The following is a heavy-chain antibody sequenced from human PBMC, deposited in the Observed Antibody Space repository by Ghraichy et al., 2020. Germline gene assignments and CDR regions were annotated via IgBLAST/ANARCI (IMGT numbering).Heavy chain of an antibody. V-gene: IGHV1-8*01. J-gene: IGHJ4*02. Sequence: ASVKVSCKASGYTFTSYDINWVRQATGQGLEWMGWMNPNSGNTGYAQKFQGRVTMTRNTSISTAYMELCSLRSEDTAVYYCARDRTYYDFWSGYSVRAFDYWGQGTLVTVSS. CDR3: ARDRTYYDFWSGYSVRAFDY. CDR1: GYTFTSYD. D-gene: IGHD3-3*01. CDR2: MNPNSGNT.